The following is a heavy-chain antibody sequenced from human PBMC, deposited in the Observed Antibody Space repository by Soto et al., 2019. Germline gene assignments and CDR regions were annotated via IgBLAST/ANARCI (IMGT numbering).Heavy chain of an antibody. CDR2: IIPIFGTA. D-gene: IGHD6-6*01. CDR3: ARNEYSTTFYFYGMDV. Sequence: QVQLVQSGAEVKKPGSSVKVSCKASGGTFSSYAITWVRQAPGQGLEWMGRIIPIFGTANYNQKFQGRVTITAGESTSTAYMELSSLRSEDTAVYYCARNEYSTTFYFYGMDVWGQGPTVTVSS. CDR1: GGTFSSYA. J-gene: IGHJ6*02. V-gene: IGHV1-69*01.